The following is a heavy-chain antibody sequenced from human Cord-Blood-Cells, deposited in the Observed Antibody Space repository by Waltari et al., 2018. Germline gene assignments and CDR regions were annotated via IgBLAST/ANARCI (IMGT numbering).Heavy chain of an antibody. CDR3: ARGGDTGGIDY. CDR2: SNHSGST. D-gene: IGHD1-26*01. V-gene: IGHV4-34*01. CDR1: GGSFSGYY. Sequence: QVQLQQWGAGLLKPSETLSLTCAVYGGSFSGYYWSWIRQPPGKGLEWIGESNHSGSTNYNPSHKSRVTISVDTSKNQCSLKLSSVTAADTAVYYCARGGDTGGIDYWGQGTLVTVSS. J-gene: IGHJ4*02.